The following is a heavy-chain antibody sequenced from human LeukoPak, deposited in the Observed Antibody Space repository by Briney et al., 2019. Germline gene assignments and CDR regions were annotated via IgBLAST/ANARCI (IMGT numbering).Heavy chain of an antibody. J-gene: IGHJ4*02. D-gene: IGHD3-10*01. CDR2: ISSSSSYI. CDR3: AGDRSITMVRGVGYYFDY. CDR1: GFTFSSYS. Sequence: GGSLRLSCAASGFTFSSYSMNWVRQAPGKGLEWVSSISSSSSYIYYADSVKGRFTISRDNAKNSLYLQMNSLRAEDTAVYYCAGDRSITMVRGVGYYFDYWGQGTLVTVSS. V-gene: IGHV3-21*01.